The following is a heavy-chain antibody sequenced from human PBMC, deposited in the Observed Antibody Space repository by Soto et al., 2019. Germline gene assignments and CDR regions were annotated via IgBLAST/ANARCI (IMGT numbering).Heavy chain of an antibody. CDR2: IRPHNGDT. D-gene: IGHD6-19*01. V-gene: IGHV1-18*01. CDR1: AYSSTIYG. J-gene: IGHJ4*02. Sequence: QVQLVQSGPEVKNPGASVKVSCKASAYSSTIYGITWVRQAPGQGLEWMGWIRPHNGDTKCAQRFQGRVTMTTDPSTTTVFMDIRTLRSDDTAVYYCATALGSSGWFDYWGPGTLVTVPS. CDR3: ATALGSSGWFDY.